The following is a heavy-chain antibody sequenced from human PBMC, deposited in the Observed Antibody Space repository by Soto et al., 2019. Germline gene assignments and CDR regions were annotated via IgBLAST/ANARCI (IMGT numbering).Heavy chain of an antibody. Sequence: DVQLLESGGGLVQPGGSLTLSCAASRFIFSDYAMNWVRQAPGKGLEWVSSIGGGNTDRYYADSVKGRFIISRDNSKNTMYLQMNSLRDDDTAVYYCAKDAVSYNGKWDWFDSWGQGSLLTVSS. V-gene: IGHV3-23*01. J-gene: IGHJ5*01. CDR3: AKDAVSYNGKWDWFDS. D-gene: IGHD1-26*01. CDR1: RFIFSDYA. CDR2: IGGGNTDR.